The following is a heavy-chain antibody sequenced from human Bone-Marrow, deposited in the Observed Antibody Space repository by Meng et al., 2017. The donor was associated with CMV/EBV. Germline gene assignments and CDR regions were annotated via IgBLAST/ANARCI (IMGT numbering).Heavy chain of an antibody. J-gene: IGHJ3*02. CDR3: ARVVRYQLHKGAFDI. D-gene: IGHD2-2*01. CDR1: GYTFTSYY. V-gene: IGHV1-46*01. Sequence: ASVKVSCKASGYTFTSYYMHWVRQAPGQGLEWMGIINPSGGSTSYAQKFQDRVTLTRDTSTSTVYMELSSLRSEDTAVYYCARVVRYQLHKGAFDIWGQGTMVTVSS. CDR2: INPSGGST.